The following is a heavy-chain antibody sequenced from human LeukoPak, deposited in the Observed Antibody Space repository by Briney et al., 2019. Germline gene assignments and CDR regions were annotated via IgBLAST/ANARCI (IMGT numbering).Heavy chain of an antibody. D-gene: IGHD6-19*01. CDR1: GGSFRGYY. CDR3: ARGGGSGWSRRIFDY. CDR2: INHSGST. V-gene: IGHV4-34*01. J-gene: IGHJ4*02. Sequence: SETLSLTCAVYGGSFRGYYWSWIRQPPGKGLEWIGEINHSGSTNYNPSLKSRVTISVDTSKNQFSLKLSSVTAADTAVYYCARGGGSGWSRRIFDYWGQGTLVTVSS.